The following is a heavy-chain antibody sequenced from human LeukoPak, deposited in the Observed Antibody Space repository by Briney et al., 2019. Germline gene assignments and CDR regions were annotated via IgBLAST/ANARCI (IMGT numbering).Heavy chain of an antibody. D-gene: IGHD4-23*01. J-gene: IGHJ4*02. CDR2: MSYDGNIK. V-gene: IGHV3-30-3*01. CDR1: GFTFSSYA. Sequence: GRSLRPSCAASGFTFSSYAMHWVRQAPGKGLEWVAFMSYDGNIKYYAHSVKGRFTISRDNSKNTVYLQMNSLRVEDTAVYYCARGRPHGNDYWGQGTLVTVSS. CDR3: ARGRPHGNDY.